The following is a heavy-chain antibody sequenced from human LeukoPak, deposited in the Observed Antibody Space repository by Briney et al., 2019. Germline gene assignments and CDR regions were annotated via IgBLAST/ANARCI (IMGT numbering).Heavy chain of an antibody. Sequence: ASVKVSCKASGYTFTSYDINWVRQATGQGLEWMGWMNPNSGNTGYAQKFQGRVTITRNTSISTAYMELSSLRSEDTAVYYCARGVYYGSGSYYNADYYYMDVWGKGTTVTVSS. CDR3: ARGVYYGSGSYYNADYYYMDV. D-gene: IGHD3-10*01. J-gene: IGHJ6*03. CDR1: GYTFTSYD. V-gene: IGHV1-8*03. CDR2: MNPNSGNT.